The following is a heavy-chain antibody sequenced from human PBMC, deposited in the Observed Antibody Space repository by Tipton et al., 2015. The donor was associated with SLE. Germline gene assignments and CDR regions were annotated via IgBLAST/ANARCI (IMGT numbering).Heavy chain of an antibody. D-gene: IGHD4-17*01. CDR1: GFTVSSNY. J-gene: IGHJ6*02. Sequence: SLRFSCAASGFTVSSNYMSWVRQAPGKGLEWVSVIYSGGSTYYADSVKGRFTISRDNSKNTLYLQMNSLRAEDTAVYYCARDRATVTGDYYYYYGMDVWGQGTTVTVSS. CDR3: ARDRATVTGDYYYYYGMDV. V-gene: IGHV3-53*05. CDR2: IYSGGST.